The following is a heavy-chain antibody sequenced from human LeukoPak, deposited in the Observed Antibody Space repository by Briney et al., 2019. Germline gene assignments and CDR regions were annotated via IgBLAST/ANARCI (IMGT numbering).Heavy chain of an antibody. V-gene: IGHV3-15*01. Sequence: PGGSLRLSCAASGFTFSNAWMSWVRQAPGKGLEWVGRIKSKTDGGTTDYAAPVKGRFTISRDDSKNTLYLQMNSLKTEDTAVYYCTTHPHYGSGSYGMGNTWFAPWGQGTLVTVSS. D-gene: IGHD3-10*01. CDR3: TTHPHYGSGSYGMGNTWFAP. CDR2: IKSKTDGGTT. J-gene: IGHJ5*02. CDR1: GFTFSNAW.